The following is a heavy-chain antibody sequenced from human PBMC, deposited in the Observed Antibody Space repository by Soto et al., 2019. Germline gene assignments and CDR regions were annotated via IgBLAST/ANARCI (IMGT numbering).Heavy chain of an antibody. CDR2: IYYSGST. Sequence: SETLSLTRTVSGGSISSGGYYWSWIRQHPGKGLEWIGYIYYSGSTYYNPSLKSRVTISVDTSKNQFSLKLSSVTAADTAVYYCARSPKNRPGLGGTTTRGVFDPWGQGTLVTVSS. CDR1: GGSISSGGYY. D-gene: IGHD1-7*01. V-gene: IGHV4-31*03. CDR3: ARSPKNRPGLGGTTTRGVFDP. J-gene: IGHJ5*02.